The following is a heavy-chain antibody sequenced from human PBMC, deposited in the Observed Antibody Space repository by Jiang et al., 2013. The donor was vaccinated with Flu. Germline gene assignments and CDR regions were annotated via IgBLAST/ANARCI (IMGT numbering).Heavy chain of an antibody. V-gene: IGHV4-34*01. CDR3: ARGYRSGYSGNDY. CDR2: INHSGST. D-gene: IGHD3-22*01. Sequence: LLKPSETLSLTCAVYGGSFSGYYWSWIRQPPGKGLEWIGEINHSGSTNYNPSLKSRVTISVDTSKNQFSLKLSSVTAADTAVYYCARGYRSGYSGNDYWGQGTLVTVSS. J-gene: IGHJ4*02. CDR1: GGSFSGYY.